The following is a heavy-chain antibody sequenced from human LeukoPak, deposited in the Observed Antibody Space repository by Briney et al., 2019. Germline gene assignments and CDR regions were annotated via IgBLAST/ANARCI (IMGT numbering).Heavy chain of an antibody. CDR1: RYTFIDYY. Sequence: ASVKVSCKASRYTFIDYYIHWVRQAPGQGLEWMGWINPNSGGTSYAQKFEARVTMNRDTSISTAYMELSRLRFDDTAVYYCARSPDILTGEKFDYWGQGTLVTVSS. V-gene: IGHV1-2*02. J-gene: IGHJ4*02. CDR2: INPNSGGT. D-gene: IGHD3-9*01. CDR3: ARSPDILTGEKFDY.